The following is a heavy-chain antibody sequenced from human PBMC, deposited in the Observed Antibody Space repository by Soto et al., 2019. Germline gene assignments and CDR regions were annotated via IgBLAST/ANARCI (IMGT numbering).Heavy chain of an antibody. CDR3: ARDHTIFGVVSDYDYNYGMAV. Sequence: SVKRACTAAGYTFSRDGSGWVRQAPEQGLEWMGWISAYNGNTNYAQKLQGRVTMTTDTSTSTAYMELRSLRSDDTAVYYCARDHTIFGVVSDYDYNYGMAVWGQGTTVTGSS. CDR1: GYTFSRDG. J-gene: IGHJ6*02. V-gene: IGHV1-18*01. D-gene: IGHD3-3*01. CDR2: ISAYNGNT.